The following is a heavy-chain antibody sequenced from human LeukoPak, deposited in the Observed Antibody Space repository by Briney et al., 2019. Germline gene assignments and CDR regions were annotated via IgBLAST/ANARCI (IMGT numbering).Heavy chain of an antibody. Sequence: SGESLKISCKGSGYSFTSYWIGWVRQMPGKGLEWMGIIYPGDSDTRYSPSFQGQVTISADKSISAAYLQWGSLKASNTAMYYCARRSGFFSWFDPWGQGTLVTVSS. CDR1: GYSFTSYW. CDR2: IYPGDSDT. D-gene: IGHD6-25*01. J-gene: IGHJ5*02. V-gene: IGHV5-51*01. CDR3: ARRSGFFSWFDP.